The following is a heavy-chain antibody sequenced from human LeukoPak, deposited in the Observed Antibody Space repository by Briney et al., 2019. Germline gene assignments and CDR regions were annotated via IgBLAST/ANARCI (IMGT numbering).Heavy chain of an antibody. J-gene: IGHJ4*02. CDR2: ISGSGGST. CDR1: GFTFSSYA. Sequence: PGGSLRLSCAASGFTFSSYAMSWVRQAPGKGLEWVSAISGSGGSTYYADSVKGRFTISRDNSKNTLYLQMNSLRAEDTAVYYCAKARVLRVYYGSGNLDYWGQGTLVTVSS. D-gene: IGHD3-10*01. CDR3: AKARVLRVYYGSGNLDY. V-gene: IGHV3-23*01.